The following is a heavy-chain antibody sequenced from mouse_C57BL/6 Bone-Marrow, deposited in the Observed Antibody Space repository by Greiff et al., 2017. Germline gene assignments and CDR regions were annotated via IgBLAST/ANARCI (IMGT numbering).Heavy chain of an antibody. CDR2: IYPRSGNT. CDR1: GYTFTSSG. CDR3: ARWELDY. J-gene: IGHJ2*01. D-gene: IGHD4-1*01. Sequence: VQLQQSGAELARPGASVKLSCKASGYTFTSSGISWVKQRTGQGLEWIGEIYPRSGNTYYNVKFKGKATRTADKSSSTAYMELRSLTSEDSAVYFCARWELDYWGQGTTLTVSS. V-gene: IGHV1-81*01.